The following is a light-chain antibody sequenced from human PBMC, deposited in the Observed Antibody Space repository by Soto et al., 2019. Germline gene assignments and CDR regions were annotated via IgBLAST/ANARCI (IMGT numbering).Light chain of an antibody. Sequence: QAVVTQPPSVSGAPGQRVTISCTGSSSNIGAGYDVHWYQQLPGTAPKLLIYGNSNRPSGVPDRFSGSKSGTSASLAITGLQAEDEADYYCQSYDSSWRVVFGGGTKLTVL. V-gene: IGLV1-40*01. CDR3: QSYDSSWRVV. J-gene: IGLJ2*01. CDR1: SSNIGAGYD. CDR2: GNS.